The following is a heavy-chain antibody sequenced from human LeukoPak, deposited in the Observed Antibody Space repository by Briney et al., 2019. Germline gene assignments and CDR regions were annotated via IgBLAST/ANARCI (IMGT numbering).Heavy chain of an antibody. D-gene: IGHD2-15*01. V-gene: IGHV3-48*04. CDR1: GFTFSSYS. Sequence: PGGSLRLSCAASGFTFSSYSMNWVRQAPGKGLEWVSYISSSSSTIYYADSVKGRFTISRDNAKNSLYLQMNSLRAEDTAVYYCARDGDYCSGGSCRGWYFDLWGRGTLVTVSS. CDR2: ISSSSSTI. CDR3: ARDGDYCSGGSCRGWYFDL. J-gene: IGHJ2*01.